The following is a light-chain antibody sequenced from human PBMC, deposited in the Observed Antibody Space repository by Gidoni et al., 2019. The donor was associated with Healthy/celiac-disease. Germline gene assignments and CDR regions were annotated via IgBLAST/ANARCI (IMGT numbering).Light chain of an antibody. J-gene: IGLJ2*01. Sequence: SALTQPASVSGSPGQSITISCTGTSSDVGGYNYVSWYQQHPGKAPKLMIYDVSNRPSGGDNRFSGSKSGNTAALTISGLKAEDEADYYCSSDTSSSTSVVFGGGTKLTVL. V-gene: IGLV2-14*01. CDR1: SSDVGGYNY. CDR3: SSDTSSSTSVV. CDR2: DVS.